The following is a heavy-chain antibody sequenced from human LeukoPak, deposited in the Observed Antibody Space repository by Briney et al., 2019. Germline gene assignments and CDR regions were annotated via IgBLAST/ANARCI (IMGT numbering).Heavy chain of an antibody. CDR3: ARVTGSIDY. V-gene: IGHV1-8*01. Sequence: ASLKVSCKASGYTFTSYDINWVRQATGQGLEWTGWMNPKSGNTGYAQKFQGRVTMTRDTSISTAYMELGSLRSEDTAVYYCARVTGSIDYWGQGSLATVSS. D-gene: IGHD1-26*01. CDR2: MNPKSGNT. J-gene: IGHJ4*02. CDR1: GYTFTSYD.